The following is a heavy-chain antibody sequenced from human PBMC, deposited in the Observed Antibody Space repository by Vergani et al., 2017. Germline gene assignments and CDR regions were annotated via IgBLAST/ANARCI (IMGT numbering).Heavy chain of an antibody. V-gene: IGHV3-48*01. CDR2: ISSSSSTI. CDR3: ARDSQSQAVAGNTPYWYFDL. J-gene: IGHJ2*01. CDR1: GFTFSSYS. Sequence: EVQLVESGGGLVQPGGSLRLSCAASGFTFSSYSMNWVRQAPGKGLEWVSYISSSSSTIYYADSVKGRFTISRDNDKNALYLQMNSLSAEDTAVYYCARDSQSQAVAGNTPYWYFDLWGRGTLVTVSS. D-gene: IGHD6-19*01.